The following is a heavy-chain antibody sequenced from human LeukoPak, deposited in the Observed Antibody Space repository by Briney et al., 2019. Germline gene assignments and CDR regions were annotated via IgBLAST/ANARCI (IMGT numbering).Heavy chain of an antibody. Sequence: GGSLRLSCAASGFTFSNYDMHWVRQATGKGLEWVSATGTAGDTYYPGSVKGRFTISRENAKNSLYLQMNSLRAGDTAVYYCARDAGGRIFDYWGQGTLVTVSS. CDR2: TGTAGDT. J-gene: IGHJ4*02. D-gene: IGHD1-14*01. CDR1: GFTFSNYD. V-gene: IGHV3-13*01. CDR3: ARDAGGRIFDY.